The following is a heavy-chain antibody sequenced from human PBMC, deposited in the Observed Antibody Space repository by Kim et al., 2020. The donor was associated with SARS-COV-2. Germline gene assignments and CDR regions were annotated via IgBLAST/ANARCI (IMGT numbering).Heavy chain of an antibody. CDR3: AFSDYDYYYYGMDV. CDR2: IYYSGST. V-gene: IGHV4-61*01. J-gene: IGHJ6*02. D-gene: IGHD4-17*01. CDR1: GGSVSSGSYY. Sequence: SETLSLTCTVSGGSVSSGSYYWSWIRQPPGKGLEWIGYIYYSGSTNYNPSLKSRVTISVDTSKNQFSLKLSSVTAADTAVYYCAFSDYDYYYYGMDVWGQGNTVTVSS.